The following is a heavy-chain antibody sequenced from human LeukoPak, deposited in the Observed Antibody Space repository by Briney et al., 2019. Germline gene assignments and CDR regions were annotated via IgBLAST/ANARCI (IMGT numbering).Heavy chain of an antibody. D-gene: IGHD3-16*01. J-gene: IGHJ4*02. CDR3: ARGNRRGGPFDF. CDR1: GDSVSSNNAA. CDR2: TFYRSKWFN. V-gene: IGHV6-1*01. Sequence: SQTLSLTCAISGDSVSSNNAAWNWIRQSPSRGLEWLGRTFYRSKWFNDYAVSVKSRITVTPDTSKNQFSLQLNSVTPDDTAIYYCARGNRRGGPFDFWGLGTLVTVSS.